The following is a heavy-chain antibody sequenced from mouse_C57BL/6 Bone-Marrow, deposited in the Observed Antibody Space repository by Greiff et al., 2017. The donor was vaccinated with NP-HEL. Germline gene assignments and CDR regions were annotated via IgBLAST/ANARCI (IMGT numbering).Heavy chain of an antibody. CDR1: GFTFSDYG. CDR2: ISSGSSTI. V-gene: IGHV5-17*01. J-gene: IGHJ3*01. D-gene: IGHD2-14*01. CDR3: ARNTVRRAWFAY. Sequence: EVKLQESGGGLVKPGGSLKLSCAASGFTFSDYGMHWVRQAPEKGLEWVAYISSGSSTIYYADTVKGRFTISRDNAKNTLFLQMTSLRSEDTAMYYCARNTVRRAWFAYWGQGTLVTVSA.